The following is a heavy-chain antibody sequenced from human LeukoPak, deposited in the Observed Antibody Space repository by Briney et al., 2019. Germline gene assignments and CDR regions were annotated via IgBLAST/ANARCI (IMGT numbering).Heavy chain of an antibody. D-gene: IGHD3-22*01. CDR1: GYTFTNYD. CDR2: MNPNSGNT. Sequence: ASVKVSCKASGYTFTNYDINWVRQATGQGLEWMGWMNPNSGNTGYAQKFQGRVTMTRNTSISTAYMELSSLRSEDAAVYYCVVVIIGAFDIWGQGTMVTVSS. V-gene: IGHV1-8*01. CDR3: VVVIIGAFDI. J-gene: IGHJ3*02.